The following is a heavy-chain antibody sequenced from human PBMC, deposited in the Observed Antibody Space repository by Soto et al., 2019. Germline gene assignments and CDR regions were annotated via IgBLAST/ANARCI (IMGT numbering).Heavy chain of an antibody. J-gene: IGHJ4*02. V-gene: IGHV3-23*04. Sequence: EVQLVESGGGLIQPGGSLRLSCAASGFTVSSNYMSWVRQAPGKGLEWVSVISGSGGSTYYADSVKGRFTISRDNSKNTLYLQMNSLRAEDTAVYYCAKRVVVAATLFDYWGQGTLVTVSS. D-gene: IGHD2-15*01. CDR2: ISGSGGST. CDR1: GFTVSSNY. CDR3: AKRVVVAATLFDY.